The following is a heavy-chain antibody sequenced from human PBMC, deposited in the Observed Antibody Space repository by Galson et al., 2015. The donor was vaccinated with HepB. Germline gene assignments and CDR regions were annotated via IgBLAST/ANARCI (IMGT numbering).Heavy chain of an antibody. D-gene: IGHD2-15*01. Sequence: SCKASGYNFPTYSITWVRQAPGQGLEWMGWISAYDQKTNYAQHLQGRVTMTTDTSTNTAYMELRSLRSDDTAVYYCARGAFVVVVYATQNNWFAPWGQGTLITVSS. CDR1: GYNFPTYS. V-gene: IGHV1-18*01. CDR2: ISAYDQKT. CDR3: ARGAFVVVVYATQNNWFAP. J-gene: IGHJ5*02.